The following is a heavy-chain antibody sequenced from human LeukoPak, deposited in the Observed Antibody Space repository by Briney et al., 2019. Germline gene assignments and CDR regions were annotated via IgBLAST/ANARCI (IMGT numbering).Heavy chain of an antibody. J-gene: IGHJ4*02. D-gene: IGHD4-17*01. V-gene: IGHV1-18*01. CDR3: ARGSYGDHAFDY. Sequence: ASVKVSCKASGYSFTSYGFSWVRQAPGQGLEWMGWIGTYHGNTNYAQNFQGRVTMTTDTSTSTAYMELRSLRSDDTAVYYCARGSYGDHAFDYWGQGALVTVSS. CDR1: GYSFTSYG. CDR2: IGTYHGNT.